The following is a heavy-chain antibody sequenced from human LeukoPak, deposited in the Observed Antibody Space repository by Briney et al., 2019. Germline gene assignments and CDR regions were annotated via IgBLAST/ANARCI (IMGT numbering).Heavy chain of an antibody. J-gene: IGHJ3*02. CDR1: GGSISSGGYY. Sequence: SQTLSLTCTVSGGSISSGGYYWSWIRQPPGKGLEWIGYIYHSGSTYYNPSLKSRVTISVDRSKNQFSLRLSSVTAADTAVYYCARDWILEWLPEGEDAFDIWGQGTMVTVSS. CDR3: ARDWILEWLPEGEDAFDI. D-gene: IGHD3-3*01. V-gene: IGHV4-30-2*01. CDR2: IYHSGST.